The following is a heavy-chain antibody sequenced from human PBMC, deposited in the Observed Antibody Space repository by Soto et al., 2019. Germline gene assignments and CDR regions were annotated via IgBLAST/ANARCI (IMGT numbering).Heavy chain of an antibody. CDR1: GFIFSSYG. CDR2: ISYDGSNK. D-gene: IGHD1-7*01. V-gene: IGHV3-30*03. Sequence: ECGGGVVQPGRSLRLSCAASGFIFSSYGMHWVRQAPGKGLEWVAVISYDGSNKYYADSVKGRFTISRDNSKNTLYLQMNSLRAEDTAVYYCTIDGAGTTTRRFDYWGQGTLVTVSS. CDR3: TIDGAGTTTRRFDY. J-gene: IGHJ4*02.